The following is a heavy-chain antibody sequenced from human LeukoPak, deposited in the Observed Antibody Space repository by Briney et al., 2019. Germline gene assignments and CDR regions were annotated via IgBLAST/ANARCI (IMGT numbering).Heavy chain of an antibody. J-gene: IGHJ6*02. V-gene: IGHV3-21*01. CDR3: ARGGYSSSRYYYYGMDV. CDR1: GFTFSSYS. CDR2: ISSSSSYI. Sequence: GGSLRLSCAASGFTFSSYSVNWVRQAPGKGLEWVSSISSSSSYIYYADSVKGRFTISRDNAKNSLYLQMNSLRAEDTAVYYCARGGYSSSRYYYYGMDVWGQGTTVTVSS. D-gene: IGHD6-6*01.